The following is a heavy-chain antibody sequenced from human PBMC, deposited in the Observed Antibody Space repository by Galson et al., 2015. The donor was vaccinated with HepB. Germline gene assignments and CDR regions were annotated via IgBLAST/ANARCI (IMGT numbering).Heavy chain of an antibody. CDR1: GFTFSRFG. V-gene: IGHV3-48*04. Sequence: SLRLSCAASGFTFSRFGMNWVRQAPGKGLEWVAHIGAGSRAIYYADSVKGRFTISRDNAKNSLYLQMNSLRAEDTALYYCAKTRSAGSWISSFDYWGQGTLVTVSS. CDR2: IGAGSRAI. D-gene: IGHD6-13*01. CDR3: AKTRSAGSWISSFDY. J-gene: IGHJ4*02.